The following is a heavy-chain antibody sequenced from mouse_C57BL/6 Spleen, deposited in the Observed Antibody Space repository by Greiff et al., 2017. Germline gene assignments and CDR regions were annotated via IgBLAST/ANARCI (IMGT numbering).Heavy chain of an antibody. Sequence: VQLQQPGAELVKPGASVKLSCKASGYTFTSYWMHWVKQRPGQGLEWIGMIHPNSGSTNYNEKFKSKATRTVDKSSSTAYMQLSSLTSEDSAVYYGAGFITTVVAGSDYFDYWGQGTTLTVSA. CDR2: IHPNSGST. V-gene: IGHV1-64*01. CDR3: AGFITTVVAGSDYFDY. J-gene: IGHJ2*01. D-gene: IGHD1-1*01. CDR1: GYTFTSYW.